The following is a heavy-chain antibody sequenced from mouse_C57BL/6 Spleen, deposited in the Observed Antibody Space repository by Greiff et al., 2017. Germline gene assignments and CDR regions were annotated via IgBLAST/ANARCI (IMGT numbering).Heavy chain of an antibody. V-gene: IGHV1-80*01. Sequence: VQLVESGAELVKPGASVKISCKASGYAFSSYWMNWVKQRPGKGLEWIGQIYPGDGDTNYNGKFKGKATLTADKSSSTAYMQLSSLTSEDSAVYFCARDDGYYPAWFAYWGQGTLVTVSA. D-gene: IGHD2-3*01. CDR1: GYAFSSYW. J-gene: IGHJ3*01. CDR3: ARDDGYYPAWFAY. CDR2: IYPGDGDT.